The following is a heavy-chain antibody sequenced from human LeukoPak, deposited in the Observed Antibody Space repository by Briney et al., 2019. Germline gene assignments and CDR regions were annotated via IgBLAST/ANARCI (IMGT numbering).Heavy chain of an antibody. J-gene: IGHJ5*02. Sequence: PAETLSLTCTVSGDSVSSSSYCWGWFRQPRGKGLEWIGYIYYSGTTNYNPSLKSRVTISVDTSKHQFSLKVNSVTAADTAVYYCAKGAAAGTGWFDPWGQGTLVTVSS. CDR2: IYYSGTT. V-gene: IGHV4-61*01. CDR3: AKGAAAGTGWFDP. CDR1: GDSVSSSSYC. D-gene: IGHD6-13*01.